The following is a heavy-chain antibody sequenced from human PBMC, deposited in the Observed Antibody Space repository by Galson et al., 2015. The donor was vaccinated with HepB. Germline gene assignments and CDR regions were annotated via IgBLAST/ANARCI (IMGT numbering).Heavy chain of an antibody. CDR3: ATVTRAAADPIYCDY. D-gene: IGHD6-13*01. Sequence: SVKVSCKVSGYTLTELSMHWVRQAPGKGLEWMGGFDPEDGETIYAQKFQGRVTMTEDTSTDTAYMELSSLRSEDTAVYYCATVTRAAADPIYCDYWGQGPLVTVSS. J-gene: IGHJ4*02. CDR2: FDPEDGET. V-gene: IGHV1-24*01. CDR1: GYTLTELS.